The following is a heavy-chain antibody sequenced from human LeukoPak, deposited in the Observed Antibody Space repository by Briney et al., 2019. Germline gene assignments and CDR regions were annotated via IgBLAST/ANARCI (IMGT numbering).Heavy chain of an antibody. V-gene: IGHV3-21*01. Sequence: GGSLRLSCAASGFTFSSYSMNWVRQAPGKGLEWVSSISSSGGYIYYADSVKGRFTISRDNTKNSLYLQMSSLRVEDTAVYYCARDRGGSGWYDYWGQGTLVSVSS. D-gene: IGHD6-19*01. CDR2: ISSSGGYI. J-gene: IGHJ4*02. CDR1: GFTFSSYS. CDR3: ARDRGGSGWYDY.